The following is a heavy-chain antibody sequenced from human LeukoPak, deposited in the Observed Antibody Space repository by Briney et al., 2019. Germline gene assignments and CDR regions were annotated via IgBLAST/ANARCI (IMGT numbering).Heavy chain of an antibody. CDR3: ARFSGYDDTGHHYPDN. V-gene: IGHV4-59*08. Sequence: PSETLSLTCSVSGDSISPHYWSWIRQPPEKGLEWIGYIHYTGNTNYNPSLKSRVTISVDTSTNQFSLRLSSVTAADTAVYYCARFSGYDDTGHHYPDNWGQGTLVAVSS. J-gene: IGHJ4*02. D-gene: IGHD3-22*01. CDR2: IHYTGNT. CDR1: GDSISPHY.